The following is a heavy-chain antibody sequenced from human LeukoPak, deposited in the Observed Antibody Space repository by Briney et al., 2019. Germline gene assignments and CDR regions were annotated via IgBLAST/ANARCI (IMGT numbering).Heavy chain of an antibody. CDR2: IIPIFGTA. J-gene: IGHJ4*02. CDR3: ASPRVGATPFDY. D-gene: IGHD1-26*01. CDR1: GGTFSSYA. Sequence: SVKVSCKASGGTFSSYAISWVRQAPGQGLEWMGGIIPIFGTANYAQKFQGRVTITTDESTSTAYMELSSLRSEDTAVYYCASPRVGATPFDYWGQGTLVTVSS. V-gene: IGHV1-69*05.